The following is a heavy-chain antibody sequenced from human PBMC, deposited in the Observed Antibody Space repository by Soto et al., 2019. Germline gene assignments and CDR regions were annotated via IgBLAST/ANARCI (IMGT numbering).Heavy chain of an antibody. CDR3: AGNSGQHYVILTGYSNWLDT. V-gene: IGHV1-3*01. Sequence: ASVKVSCKASGYTFTSYAMHWVRQAPGQRLEWMGWINAGNGNTKYSQKFQGRVTITTDTSASTAYMELSSLRSEDTAVYYCAGNSGQHYVILTGYSNWLDTWGQGTMVTSSS. D-gene: IGHD3-9*01. CDR1: GYTFTSYA. CDR2: INAGNGNT. J-gene: IGHJ5*02.